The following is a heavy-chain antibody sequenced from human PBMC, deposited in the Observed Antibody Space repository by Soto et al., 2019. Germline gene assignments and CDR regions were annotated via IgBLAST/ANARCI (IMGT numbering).Heavy chain of an antibody. CDR3: ARSIAVPSGHIDH. Sequence: QVQLQESGPGLVKPSETLSLTCRVSGGSMSGYYWCWVRLAPGKGLEWIVYVYYTGSTNYNPSPQSRVSISVDTSNKHFSLSLSLATAADTAVYFCARSIAVPSGHIDHWGQGIRVTISS. D-gene: IGHD6-6*01. CDR1: GGSMSGYY. V-gene: IGHV4-59*01. J-gene: IGHJ4*02. CDR2: VYYTGST.